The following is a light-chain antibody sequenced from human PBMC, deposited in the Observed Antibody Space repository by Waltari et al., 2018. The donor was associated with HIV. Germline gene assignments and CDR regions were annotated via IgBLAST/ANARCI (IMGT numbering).Light chain of an antibody. CDR1: NSNIGSNY. CDR3: AAWDDRLNLV. J-gene: IGLJ2*01. CDR2: KNN. Sequence: QSVLTQPPSASGTPGQRATISCFGSNSNIGSNYVYWYQQLPGMAPKLLIYKNNQRPAGVPDRCSGSKSGTSASLAISGLRSEEEADYYCAAWDDRLNLVFGGGTKLTVL. V-gene: IGLV1-47*01.